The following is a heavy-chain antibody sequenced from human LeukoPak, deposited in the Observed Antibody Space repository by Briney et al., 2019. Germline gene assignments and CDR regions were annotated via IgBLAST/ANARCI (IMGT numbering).Heavy chain of an antibody. CDR3: ARGEVVVVSAALDY. CDR2: ISSSSSYI. Sequence: GGSLRLSCAASGFTFSSYSMNWVRQAPGKGLEWVSSISSSSSYIYYADSVKGRFTISRDNAKNSLYLQMNSLRAEDTAVYYCARGEVVVVSAALDYWGQGTLVTVSS. D-gene: IGHD2-2*01. V-gene: IGHV3-21*01. CDR1: GFTFSSYS. J-gene: IGHJ4*02.